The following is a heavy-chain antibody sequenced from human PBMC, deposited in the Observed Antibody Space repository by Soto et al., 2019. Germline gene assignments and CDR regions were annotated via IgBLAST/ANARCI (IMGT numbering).Heavy chain of an antibody. CDR1: GFTFSSYW. V-gene: IGHV3-7*03. D-gene: IGHD1-26*01. CDR2: IKQDGSEK. Sequence: LRLSFAASGFTFSSYWMSWVRQAPGKGLEWVANIKQDGSEKYYVDSVKGRFTISRDNAKNSLYLQMNSLRAEDTAVYYCARDVVGATVDIWGQGTMVTVSS. CDR3: ARDVVGATVDI. J-gene: IGHJ3*02.